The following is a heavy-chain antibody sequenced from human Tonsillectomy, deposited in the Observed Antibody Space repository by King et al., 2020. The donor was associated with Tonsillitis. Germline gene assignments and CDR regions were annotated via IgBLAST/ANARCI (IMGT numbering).Heavy chain of an antibody. D-gene: IGHD1-26*01. CDR3: ARGPVRVGATPVDY. V-gene: IGHV4-34*01. CDR2: INHSGST. Sequence: VQLQQWGAGLLKPSETLSLTCAVYGGSFSGYYWSWIRQPPGKGLEWIGEINHSGSTNYNPSLKSRVTISVDTSKNQFSLKLSSVTAADTAVYYCARGPVRVGATPVDYWGQGTLVTVSS. CDR1: GGSFSGYY. J-gene: IGHJ4*02.